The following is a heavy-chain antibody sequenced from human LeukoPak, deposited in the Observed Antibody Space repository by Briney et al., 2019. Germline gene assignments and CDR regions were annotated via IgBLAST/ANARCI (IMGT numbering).Heavy chain of an antibody. CDR3: ARHLRHDKGYCSGTSCYDYSYYYMDV. CDR2: IWPGDSDT. V-gene: IGHV5-51*01. Sequence: RGESLKISCKGSGYSFTSYWIGWVRQMPGKGLEWVGIIWPGDSDTRYNPSFQGHVTISADKSISTTFLQWSSLKASDTAMYYCARHLRHDKGYCSGTSCYDYSYYYMDVWGKGTTVSVSS. CDR1: GYSFTSYW. D-gene: IGHD2-15*01. J-gene: IGHJ6*03.